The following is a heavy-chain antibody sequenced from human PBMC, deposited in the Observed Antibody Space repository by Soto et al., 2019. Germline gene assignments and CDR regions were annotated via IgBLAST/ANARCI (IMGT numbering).Heavy chain of an antibody. CDR1: GGSISRYY. CDR3: ARFNWYVDL. J-gene: IGHJ2*01. CDR2: LHYSGST. Sequence: QVQLQESGPGLVKPSETLSLTCTVSGGSISRYYWRRIRQPPRKGLEWFGYLHYSGSTNYNPSPKSQATLSVDTAKNQFSLKLSSVTAADTAVYYCARFNWYVDLWGRGTLVTVSS. V-gene: IGHV4-59*08.